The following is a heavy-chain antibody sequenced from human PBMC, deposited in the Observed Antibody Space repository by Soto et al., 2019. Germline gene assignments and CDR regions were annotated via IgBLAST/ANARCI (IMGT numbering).Heavy chain of an antibody. J-gene: IGHJ5*02. V-gene: IGHV3-33*01. CDR1: AFSFSTSG. CDR2: IWDDGGNK. D-gene: IGHD1-26*01. Sequence: QAQLQESGGGVVQPGTSLRLSCAASAFSFSTSGMHWVRQAPGKGLEWVAAIWDDGGNKYYADSVRGRFTISRDNSNNMLFLQMNSLRAEDTAPYYCARSSGSYFAAFYDTWGQGTLVSVSS. CDR3: ARSSGSYFAAFYDT.